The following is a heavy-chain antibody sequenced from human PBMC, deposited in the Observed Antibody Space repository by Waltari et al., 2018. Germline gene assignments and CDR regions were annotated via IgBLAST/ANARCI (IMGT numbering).Heavy chain of an antibody. CDR3: ARDYYDSSGYYYAGDYYYYYMDV. CDR1: GGSISSYY. Sequence: QVQLQESGPGLVKPSETLSLTCTVSGGSISSYYWSWIRQPPGKGLEWIGYIYYSGSTNYNPSLKSRVTRSVDTSKNQFSLKLSSVTAADTAVYYCARDYYDSSGYYYAGDYYYYYMDVWGKGTTVTVSS. V-gene: IGHV4-59*01. D-gene: IGHD3-22*01. CDR2: IYYSGST. J-gene: IGHJ6*03.